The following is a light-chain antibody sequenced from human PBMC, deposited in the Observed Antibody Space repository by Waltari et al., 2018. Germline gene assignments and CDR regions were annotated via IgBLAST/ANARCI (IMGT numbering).Light chain of an antibody. V-gene: IGKV3-11*01. CDR3: QQRSNWPPKIT. J-gene: IGKJ5*01. CDR1: QSVSSY. CDR2: DAS. Sequence: IVLTQSPATLSFSPGERATLSCRASQSVSSYLAWYQQKPGQAPRLLIYDASNRATGIPARFSGSGSGTDFTLTISSLEPEDFAVYYCQQRSNWPPKITFGQGTRLEIK.